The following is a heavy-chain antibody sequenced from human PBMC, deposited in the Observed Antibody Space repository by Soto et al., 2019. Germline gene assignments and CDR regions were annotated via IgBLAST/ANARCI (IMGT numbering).Heavy chain of an antibody. D-gene: IGHD5-12*01. CDR2: IYSGGST. V-gene: IGHV3-53*04. CDR1: GSTVSSNY. J-gene: IGHJ6*03. CDR3: ARGNVDIVAPDYYYYYYMDV. Sequence: EVQLVESGGGLVQPGGSLRLSCAASGSTVSSNYMSWVRQAPGKGLEWVSVIYSGGSTYYADSVKGRFTISRHNSKNTLYLQMNSLRAEDTAVYYCARGNVDIVAPDYYYYYYMDVWGKGTTVTVSS.